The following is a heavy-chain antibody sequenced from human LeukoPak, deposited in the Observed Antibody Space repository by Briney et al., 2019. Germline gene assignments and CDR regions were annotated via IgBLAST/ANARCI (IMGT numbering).Heavy chain of an antibody. J-gene: IGHJ4*02. CDR1: GGSISAYY. D-gene: IGHD6-13*01. Sequence: SETLSLTCTVSGGSISAYYWSWIRQPPGKGLEWIGSIYYSGSTYYNPSLKSRVTISVDTSKNQFSLNLSSVTAADTVMYYCARLSSSHLPDYWGQGTLVTVSS. CDR2: IYYSGST. CDR3: ARLSSSHLPDY. V-gene: IGHV4-59*05.